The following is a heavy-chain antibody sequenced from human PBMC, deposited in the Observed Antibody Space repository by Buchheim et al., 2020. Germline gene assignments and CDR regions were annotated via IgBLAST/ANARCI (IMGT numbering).Heavy chain of an antibody. CDR2: IWYDGSNK. CDR3: ARAVGGDYYDSSGYYTS. D-gene: IGHD3-22*01. J-gene: IGHJ5*02. Sequence: VQLVESGGGLVQPGGSLRLSCAASGFTFSSYGMHWVRQAPGKGLEWVAVIWYDGSNKYYADSVKGRFTISRDNSKNTLYLQMNSLRAEDTAVYYCARAVGGDYYDSSGYYTSWGQGTL. V-gene: IGHV3-33*01. CDR1: GFTFSSYG.